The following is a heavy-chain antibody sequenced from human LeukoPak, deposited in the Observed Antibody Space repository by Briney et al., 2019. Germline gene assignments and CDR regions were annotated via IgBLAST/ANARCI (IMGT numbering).Heavy chain of an antibody. V-gene: IGHV3-48*04. Sequence: GGSLRLSCAASGFTFISYSMNWVRQAPGKGLEWVSYISRSGSTIYYADSVKGRFTISRDNAKNSLYLQMNSLRAEDTAVYYCARDGYNSHFDYWGQGTLVTVSS. CDR1: GFTFISYS. D-gene: IGHD5-24*01. CDR2: ISRSGSTI. J-gene: IGHJ4*02. CDR3: ARDGYNSHFDY.